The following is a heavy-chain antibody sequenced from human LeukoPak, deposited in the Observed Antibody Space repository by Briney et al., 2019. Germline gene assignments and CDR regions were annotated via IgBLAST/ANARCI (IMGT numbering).Heavy chain of an antibody. V-gene: IGHV3-7*01. CDR3: ARGLSGSYDY. J-gene: IGHJ4*02. Sequence: GGSLRLSCAASGFTFSSYAMSWVRQTPGKGLEWVANIKQDGSEKYYVDSVKGRFTISRDNAKNSLYLQMNSLRAEDTAVYYCARGLSGSYDYWGQGTLVTVSS. CDR2: IKQDGSEK. D-gene: IGHD1-26*01. CDR1: GFTFSSYA.